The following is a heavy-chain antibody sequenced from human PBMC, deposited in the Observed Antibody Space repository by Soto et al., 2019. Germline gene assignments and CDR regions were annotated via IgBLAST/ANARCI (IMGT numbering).Heavy chain of an antibody. V-gene: IGHV1-3*01. CDR1: GYTFTSYA. J-gene: IGHJ1*01. CDR2: INAGNSNT. CDR3: ASLHYDFWSGYLPD. D-gene: IGHD3-3*01. Sequence: GASVKVSCKASGYTFTSYAMHWVRQAPGQRLEWMGWINAGNSNTKYSQKFQGRVTITRDTSASTAYMELSSLRSEDTAVYYCASLHYDFWSGYLPDWGQGTLVTVSS.